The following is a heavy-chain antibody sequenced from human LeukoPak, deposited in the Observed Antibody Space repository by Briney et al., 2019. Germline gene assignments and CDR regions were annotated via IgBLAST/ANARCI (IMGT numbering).Heavy chain of an antibody. CDR3: AREVRAFDY. Sequence: AASVKVSCKASGYTFTRYAVNWVRQAPGQGLEWMGWINTNTRNPSYAQDFTGRFVFSLDTSVTTAYLQISSLKAEDTAVYYCAREVRAFDYWGQGTLVTVSS. CDR2: INTNTRNP. D-gene: IGHD4-11*01. J-gene: IGHJ4*02. V-gene: IGHV7-4-1*02. CDR1: GYTFTRYA.